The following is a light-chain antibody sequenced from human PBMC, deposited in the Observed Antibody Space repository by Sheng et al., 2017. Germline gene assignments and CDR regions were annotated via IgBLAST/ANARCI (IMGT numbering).Light chain of an antibody. J-gene: IGLJ2*01. Sequence: SYVLTQPPSVSVAPGKTATLTCGGDNIGGKSVHWYRQRPAQAPVLVVYDTSDRPSGIPERFSGSNSGNTATLTITRVEPGDEADYYCHVWDGSTDHLVFGGGTKLTVL. V-gene: IGLV3-21*03. CDR2: DTS. CDR1: NIGGKS. CDR3: HVWDGSTDHLV.